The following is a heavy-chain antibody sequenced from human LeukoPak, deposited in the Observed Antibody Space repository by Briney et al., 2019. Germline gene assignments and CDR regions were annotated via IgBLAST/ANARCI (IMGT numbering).Heavy chain of an antibody. CDR1: GFTVSSNY. V-gene: IGHV3-53*05. CDR2: MYGGGTT. D-gene: IGHD3-22*01. CDR3: ARDSYDSNTYPLGSGAFDL. J-gene: IGHJ3*01. Sequence: GGSLRLSCAASGFTVSSNYMSWVRQAPGKGLEWVSVMYGGGTTNYADSVKGRFTISRDNSKNTLYLQMSSLRAEDPAVYYCARDSYDSNTYPLGSGAFDLWGQGTMVTVSS.